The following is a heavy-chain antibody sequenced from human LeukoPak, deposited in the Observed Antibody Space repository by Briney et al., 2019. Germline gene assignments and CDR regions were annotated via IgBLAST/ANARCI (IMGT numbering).Heavy chain of an antibody. Sequence: SETLSLTCTVSGGSISSYYWSWIRQPPGKGLEWIGYIYYSVSTNYKPSLKSRVTISVDTSKNQFSLKLSSVTAADTAVYYCARTPYYYDSSGYSYYFDYWGQGTLVTVSS. CDR2: IYYSVST. CDR3: ARTPYYYDSSGYSYYFDY. J-gene: IGHJ4*02. V-gene: IGHV4-59*01. D-gene: IGHD3-22*01. CDR1: GGSISSYY.